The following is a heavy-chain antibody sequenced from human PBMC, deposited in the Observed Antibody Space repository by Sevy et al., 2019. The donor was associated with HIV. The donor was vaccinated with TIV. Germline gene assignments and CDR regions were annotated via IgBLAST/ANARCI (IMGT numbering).Heavy chain of an antibody. V-gene: IGHV3-23*01. CDR1: GFTFSNYA. CDR3: AKGPLLQPFDP. Sequence: GGSLRLSCAASGFTFSNYAMSWVRQAPGKGLEWVSTISGSGDSTYYADSVKGRFTVSRDNSKNTLYLQMNSLRAEDTAVYYCAKGPLLQPFDPWGQGTLVTVSS. CDR2: ISGSGDST. D-gene: IGHD3-10*01. J-gene: IGHJ5*02.